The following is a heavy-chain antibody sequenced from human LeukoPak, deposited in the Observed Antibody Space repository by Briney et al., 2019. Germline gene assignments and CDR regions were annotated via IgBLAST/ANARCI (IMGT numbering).Heavy chain of an antibody. D-gene: IGHD2-8*01. CDR2: INTNTENP. V-gene: IGHV7-4-1*04. Sequence: ASVKASCKASGYTFTSYAMNWVRQAPGQGLEWMGWINTNTENPAYAQGFTGRFVFSLDISVSMAYLQISSLKAEDTAVYYCARMGYCTRATCGGAFDFWGQGTLVTVSS. J-gene: IGHJ4*02. CDR3: ARMGYCTRATCGGAFDF. CDR1: GYTFTSYA.